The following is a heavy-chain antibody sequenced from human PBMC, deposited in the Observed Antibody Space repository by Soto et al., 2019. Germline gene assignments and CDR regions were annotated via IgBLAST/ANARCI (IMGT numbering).Heavy chain of an antibody. D-gene: IGHD4-17*01. CDR3: ARVLNGDYGY. V-gene: IGHV3-49*03. CDR2: IRSKAYGGTT. Sequence: PGGSLRLSCTASGFTFGDYAMSWFRQAPGKGLEWVGFIRSKAYGGTTENAASVKGQVTISADKSINTAYLQWSSLKASDTAMYYCARVLNGDYGYWGQGTLVTVSS. CDR1: GFTFGDYA. J-gene: IGHJ4*02.